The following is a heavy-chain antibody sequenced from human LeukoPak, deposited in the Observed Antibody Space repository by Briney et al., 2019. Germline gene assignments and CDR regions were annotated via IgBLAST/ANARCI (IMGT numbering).Heavy chain of an antibody. CDR2: ISAYNGNT. V-gene: IGHV1-18*01. Sequence: ASVKVSCKASGYTFTSYAISWVRQAPGQGLEWMGWISAYNGNTNYAQKFQGRVTMTTDTSTRTAYMELSRLRSDDTAVYYCARVAGYSNLLDYWGQGTLVTVPS. CDR1: GYTFTSYA. CDR3: ARVAGYSNLLDY. D-gene: IGHD6-13*01. J-gene: IGHJ4*02.